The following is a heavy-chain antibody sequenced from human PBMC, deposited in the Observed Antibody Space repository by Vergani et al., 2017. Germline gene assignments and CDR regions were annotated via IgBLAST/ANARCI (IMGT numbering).Heavy chain of an antibody. CDR1: GFSFRNDW. CDR3: TTDPRYCGDGSCYWLRDHHYYGMDV. CDR2: IKSTFDRGTT. V-gene: IGHV3-15*07. D-gene: IGHD2-21*01. J-gene: IGHJ6*02. Sequence: EVQLVESGGGIVKPGGSLRSSCVASGFSFRNDWMNWVRRTPGKGLEWVGRIKSTFDRGTTDYAAAVKGRFTISRDDSKNTLFLQMNGLKTEDIGVYYCTTDPRYCGDGSCYWLRDHHYYGMDVWGQGTTVTVSS.